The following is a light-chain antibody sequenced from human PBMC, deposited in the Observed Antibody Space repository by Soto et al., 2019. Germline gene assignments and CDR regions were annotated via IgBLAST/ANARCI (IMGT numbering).Light chain of an antibody. CDR1: SSYVGSYNL. CDR2: EVN. V-gene: IGLV2-23*02. J-gene: IGLJ1*01. CDR3: CSYASSSNYV. Sequence: QSALTQPASVSGSPGQSITISCTGTSSYVGSYNLVSWYQQHPGKAPKLMIYEVNKRPSGVSNRFSGSKSGNTASLTISGLQAEDEADYYCCSYASSSNYVFGTGTKVTVL.